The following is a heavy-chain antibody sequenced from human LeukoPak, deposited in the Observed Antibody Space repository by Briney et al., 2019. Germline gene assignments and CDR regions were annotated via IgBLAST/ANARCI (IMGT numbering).Heavy chain of an antibody. V-gene: IGHV3-74*01. J-gene: IGHJ3*02. CDR2: INSDGSST. Sequence: QPGGSLRLSCAASGFTFSSYWMHWVRQAPGKGLVWVSRINSDGSSTSYADSVKGRFTISRDNAKNTLYLQMNSLRAEDTAVYYCARVVIGRAFDIWGQGTMVTVSS. CDR3: ARVVIGRAFDI. D-gene: IGHD3-16*01. CDR1: GFTFSSYW.